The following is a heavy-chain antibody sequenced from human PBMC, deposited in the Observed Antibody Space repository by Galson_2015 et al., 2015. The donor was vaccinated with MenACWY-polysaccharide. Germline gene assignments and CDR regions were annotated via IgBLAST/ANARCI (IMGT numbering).Heavy chain of an antibody. V-gene: IGHV3-23*01. J-gene: IGHJ4*02. Sequence: SLRLSCAASGFTFRNYALSWVRQAPGKGLEWVSTISGSASTTYYADSVKGRFTISRDNSKNTLYLQMDSLRAEDTALYYCAKGAAHYGSGNYYDYWGQGTQVTVSS. CDR3: AKGAAHYGSGNYYDY. D-gene: IGHD3-10*01. CDR1: GFTFRNYA. CDR2: ISGSASTT.